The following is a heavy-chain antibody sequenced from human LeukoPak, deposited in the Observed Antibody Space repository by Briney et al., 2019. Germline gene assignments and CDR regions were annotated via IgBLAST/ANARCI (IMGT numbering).Heavy chain of an antibody. J-gene: IGHJ6*03. V-gene: IGHV4-4*07. CDR2: MYTSGTT. CDR3: ARGGYIYGHYYYYMDV. CDR1: GGSISSYY. D-gene: IGHD5-18*01. Sequence: SETLSLTCTVSGGSISSYYWSWIRQPAGKGLEWIGRMYTSGTTNYNPSLKSRVTMSVDTSKNQFSLKLSSVTAADTAVYYCARGGYIYGHYYYYMDVWGKGTTVTVSS.